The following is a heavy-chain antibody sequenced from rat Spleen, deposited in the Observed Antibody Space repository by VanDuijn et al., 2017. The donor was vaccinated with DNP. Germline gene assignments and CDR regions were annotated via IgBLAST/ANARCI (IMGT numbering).Heavy chain of an antibody. CDR1: GFTFSAYY. J-gene: IGHJ3*01. CDR2: IGSAAYAP. Sequence: EVQLVESGGGLVQPGRSLKLSCAASGFTFSAYYMAWVRQAPAKGLEWVAYIGSAAYAPYYGDSVKGRFTISRDNAKITLYLQMNSLRSEDMATYYCARPIYNNHGGFAYWGQGTLVTVSS. V-gene: IGHV5-22*01. D-gene: IGHD1-10*01. CDR3: ARPIYNNHGGFAY.